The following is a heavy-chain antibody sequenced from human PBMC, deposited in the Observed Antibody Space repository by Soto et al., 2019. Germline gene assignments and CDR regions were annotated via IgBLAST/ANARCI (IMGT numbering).Heavy chain of an antibody. Sequence: GASVKVSCKVSGYTLTELSMHWVRQAPGKGLEWMGGFDPEDGETIYAQKFQGRVTMTEDTSTDTAYMELSSLRSEDTAVYYCATDRGIAAAGRGYYYYYGMDVWGQGTTVTVSS. D-gene: IGHD6-13*01. V-gene: IGHV1-24*01. J-gene: IGHJ6*02. CDR2: FDPEDGET. CDR3: ATDRGIAAAGRGYYYYYGMDV. CDR1: GYTLTELS.